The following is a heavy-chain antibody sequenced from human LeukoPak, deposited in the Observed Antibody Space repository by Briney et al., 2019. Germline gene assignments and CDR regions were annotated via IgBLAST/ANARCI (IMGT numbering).Heavy chain of an antibody. CDR1: GFMFNTFA. CDR3: TRDGDTAVRGVNFDY. D-gene: IGHD3-10*01. V-gene: IGHV3-30*04. Sequence: PGASLRLSCATSGFMFNTFAIHWVRQAPGKGLEWLAVMSYDEKNKYYADSVKGRFTISRDNIKHTLYLQMSSLRSEDTAVYYCTRDGDTAVRGVNFDYWGQGTLVTVSS. J-gene: IGHJ4*02. CDR2: MSYDEKNK.